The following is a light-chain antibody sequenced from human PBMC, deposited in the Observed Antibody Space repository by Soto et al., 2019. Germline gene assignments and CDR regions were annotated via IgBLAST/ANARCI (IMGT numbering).Light chain of an antibody. Sequence: DIQMTQSPSTLSASVGDRVTITCRASQSISSWLAWYQQKPGKAPNLRIYKASSLESGVPSRFSGSGSGTEFTLTISSLQPDDFATYYCQQYNSNPYTFGQGTEVEI. CDR2: KAS. CDR1: QSISSW. CDR3: QQYNSNPYT. V-gene: IGKV1-5*03. J-gene: IGKJ2*01.